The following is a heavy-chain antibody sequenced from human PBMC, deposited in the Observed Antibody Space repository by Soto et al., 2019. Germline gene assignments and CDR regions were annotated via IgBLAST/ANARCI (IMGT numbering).Heavy chain of an antibody. J-gene: IGHJ4*02. CDR1: GYSFTNYW. V-gene: IGHV5-10-1*01. CDR2: IDPNDFYT. Sequence: EVQLVHSGAEVKKPGESLRISCKGSGYSFTNYWISWVRQMPGKGLEWMGRIDPNDFYTNYSPSFQGHVTISVDRSTSTAYLQWSSLKASDXXXXXXXXXXXXXXXXDYWXQGTLVTVSS. CDR3: XXXXXXXXXXDY.